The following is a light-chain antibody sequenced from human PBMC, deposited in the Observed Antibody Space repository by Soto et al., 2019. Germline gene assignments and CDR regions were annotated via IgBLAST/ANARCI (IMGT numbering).Light chain of an antibody. J-gene: IGKJ3*01. CDR3: QQANSCPFT. CDR2: AAS. V-gene: IGKV1-12*02. Sequence: DIQMTQSPSSVSASVGDRVTITCRASQIINKWLAWYQQKPGKAPTLLIYAASTLQSGVPTRFSASDSGTAFTLTISSMKPEDVANNYCQQANSCPFTFGPGTKVDL. CDR1: QIINKW.